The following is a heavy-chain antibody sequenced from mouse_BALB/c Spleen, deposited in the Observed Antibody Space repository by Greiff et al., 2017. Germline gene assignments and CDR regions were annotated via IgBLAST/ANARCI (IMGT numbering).Heavy chain of an antibody. D-gene: IGHD2-10*02. CDR2: INPSSGYT. Sequence: QVQLQQSAAELARPGASVKMSCKASGYTFTSYTMHWVKQRPGQGLEWIGYINPSSGYTEYNQKFKDKTTLTADKSSSTAYMQLSSLTSEDSAVYYCARRYGNSYYAMDYWGQGTSVTVSS. CDR1: GYTFTSYT. CDR3: ARRYGNSYYAMDY. J-gene: IGHJ4*01. V-gene: IGHV1-4*02.